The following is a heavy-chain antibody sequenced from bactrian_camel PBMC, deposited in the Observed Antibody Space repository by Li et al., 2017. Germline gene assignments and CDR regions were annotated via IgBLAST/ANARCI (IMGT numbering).Heavy chain of an antibody. CDR2: INNGAGST. CDR1: GFTFTSYR. V-gene: IGHV3S25*01. CDR3: VTEGYSGRWTRVFAA. Sequence: QLVESGGGLVQPGGSLRLSCVTSGFTFTSYRMAWVRQVPGKGLEWVSDINNGAGSTYYADRVKGRFTISRDEHNDMVYMQLTELKPDDTAVYYCVTEGYSGRWTRVFAAWGQGTQVTVS. J-gene: IGHJ6*01. D-gene: IGHD5*01.